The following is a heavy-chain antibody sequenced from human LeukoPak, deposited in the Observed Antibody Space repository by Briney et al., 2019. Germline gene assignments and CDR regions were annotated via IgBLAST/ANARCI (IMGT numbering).Heavy chain of an antibody. D-gene: IGHD3-10*01. V-gene: IGHV3-74*01. J-gene: IGHJ4*02. CDR2: IRGDGGDT. Sequence: PGGSLRLSCAASGFTSTNHWMHWVRQAPGKGLVWVSRIRGDGGDTSYADSVKGRFTISRDNAKNTLYLQMDSLGAEDTAVYYCGRDVVLGSGSVDYWGQGVLVTVSS. CDR1: GFTSTNHW. CDR3: GRDVVLGSGSVDY.